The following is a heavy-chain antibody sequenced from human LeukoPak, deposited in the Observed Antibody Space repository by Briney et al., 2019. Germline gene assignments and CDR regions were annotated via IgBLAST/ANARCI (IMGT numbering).Heavy chain of an antibody. CDR2: IIPIFGTA. V-gene: IGHV1-69*13. Sequence: GASVKVSCKASGGAFSSYAISWVRQAPGQGLEWMGGIIPIFGTANYAQKFQGRVTITADESTSTAYMELSSLRSEDTAVYYCASPRDSRQDYGMDVWGQGTTVTVSS. CDR3: ASPRDSRQDYGMDV. CDR1: GGAFSSYA. J-gene: IGHJ6*02. D-gene: IGHD2-15*01.